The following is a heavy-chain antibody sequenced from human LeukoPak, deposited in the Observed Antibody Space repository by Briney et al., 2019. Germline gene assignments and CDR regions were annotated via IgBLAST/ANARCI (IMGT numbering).Heavy chain of an antibody. CDR2: IIPIFGTA. J-gene: IGHJ4*02. V-gene: IGHV1-69*13. Sequence: GASVKVSFKSSGYTFTVYYMHWVRHPPGQGLEWVGGIIPIFGTANYAQKFQGRVRLTADDTTSTAHTELSSLRSDDTAVYYCATARGYSGYELSKYYFDYWGQGTLVTVSS. CDR1: GYTFTVYY. CDR3: ATARGYSGYELSKYYFDY. D-gene: IGHD5-12*01.